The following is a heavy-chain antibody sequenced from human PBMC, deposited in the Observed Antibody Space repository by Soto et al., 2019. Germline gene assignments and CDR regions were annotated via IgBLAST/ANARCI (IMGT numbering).Heavy chain of an antibody. D-gene: IGHD3-10*01. CDR2: IVVGSGNT. J-gene: IGHJ4*02. Sequence: QMQLVQSGPEVKKPGTSVKVSCKASGFTFTSSAMQWVRQARGQRLEWIGWIVVGSGNTNYAQKFKERVTITRDMSTSTAYMELSSLRSEDTAVYYCAARPLYGSGSYIEGDYWGQGTLVTVSS. CDR1: GFTFTSSA. CDR3: AARPLYGSGSYIEGDY. V-gene: IGHV1-58*02.